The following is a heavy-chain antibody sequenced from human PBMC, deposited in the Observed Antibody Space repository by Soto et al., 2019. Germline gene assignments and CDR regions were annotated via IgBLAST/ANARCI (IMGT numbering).Heavy chain of an antibody. CDR3: AKGSPSVGSSSWFDP. J-gene: IGHJ5*02. CDR1: GYTFNNYD. CDR2: MNPNSGNT. D-gene: IGHD6-13*01. V-gene: IGHV1-8*02. Sequence: ASVKVSCKASGYTFNNYDIHWVRQAPGHGLEWMGWMNPNSGNTGYAQNFRGRVTMTQNTAIGTAYVELSSLRSDDTAVYYCAKGSPSVGSSSWFDPWGQGTLVTVSS.